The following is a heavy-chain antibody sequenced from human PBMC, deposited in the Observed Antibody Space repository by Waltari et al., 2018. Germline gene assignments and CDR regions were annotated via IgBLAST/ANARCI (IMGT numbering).Heavy chain of an antibody. CDR1: GGSISSSSYY. Sequence: QLQLQESGPGLVKPSETLSLTCTVSGGSISSSSYYWGWIRQPPGKGLEWIGSIYYSGSTDYNPSLKSRFTISVDTSKNQFSLKLSSVTAADTAVYYCARHESWPTPDAFDIWGQGTMVTVSS. CDR2: IYYSGST. D-gene: IGHD4-17*01. J-gene: IGHJ3*02. CDR3: ARHESWPTPDAFDI. V-gene: IGHV4-39*01.